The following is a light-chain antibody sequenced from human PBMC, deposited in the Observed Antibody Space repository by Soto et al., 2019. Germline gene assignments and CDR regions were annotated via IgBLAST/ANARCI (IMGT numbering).Light chain of an antibody. CDR1: QSVGGN. Sequence: EIVMTQSPATLSVSPGERATLSCRASQSVGGNLAWYQQKPGQAPRFLIYGASTRATGVPARFSGSGSGTEFTLTISSLQSEDFAVYYCQQYSNWPRVTFGQGTKVEIK. CDR2: GAS. J-gene: IGKJ1*01. V-gene: IGKV3-15*01. CDR3: QQYSNWPRVT.